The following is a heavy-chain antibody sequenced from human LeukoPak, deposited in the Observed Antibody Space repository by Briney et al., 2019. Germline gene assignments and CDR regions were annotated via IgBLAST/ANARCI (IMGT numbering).Heavy chain of an antibody. D-gene: IGHD6-19*01. Sequence: GASLQISCEGSGYIFTSYWIGWVRPLRGKGLEWMGIIYPGDSYTRYSPSFQGQVTISADKSISTAYLQWSSLKASDTAMYYCARLQYSSGWYGYFDYWGQGTLVTVSS. CDR3: ARLQYSSGWYGYFDY. J-gene: IGHJ4*02. CDR1: GYIFTSYW. V-gene: IGHV5-51*01. CDR2: IYPGDSYT.